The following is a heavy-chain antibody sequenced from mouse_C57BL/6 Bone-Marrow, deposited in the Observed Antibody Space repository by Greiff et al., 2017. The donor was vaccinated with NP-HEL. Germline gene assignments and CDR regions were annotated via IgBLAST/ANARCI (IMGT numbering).Heavy chain of an antibody. CDR2: IWTGGGT. J-gene: IGHJ3*01. Sequence: QVQLQQSGPGLVAPSQSLSITCTVSGFSLTSYAISWVRQPPGKGLEWLGVIWTGGGTNYNSALKSRLSLSKDNSKSQVFLKMTSLQTDDTARDYCARNSVWFAYWGQGTLVTVSA. CDR1: GFSLTSYA. V-gene: IGHV2-9-1*01. CDR3: ARNSVWFAY.